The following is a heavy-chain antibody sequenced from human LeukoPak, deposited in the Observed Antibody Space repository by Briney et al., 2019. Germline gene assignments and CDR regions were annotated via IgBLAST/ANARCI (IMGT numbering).Heavy chain of an antibody. D-gene: IGHD6-19*01. CDR3: ARDFEISSG. CDR2: VSYDGSYK. J-gene: IGHJ4*02. Sequence: PGGSLRLSCAAAGCTFSKFAMHWVRQAPGKGLEWVAVVSYDGSYKYYADSVKGRFTISRDNSKNTLYLQMNSLRAEDTAVYYCARDFEISSGWGQGTLVTVSS. V-gene: IGHV3-30*04. CDR1: GCTFSKFA.